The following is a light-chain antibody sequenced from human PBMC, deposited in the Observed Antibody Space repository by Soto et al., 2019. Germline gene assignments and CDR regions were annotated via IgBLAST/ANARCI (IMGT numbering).Light chain of an antibody. CDR2: GAS. CDR3: QPYNNWWT. V-gene: IGKV3-15*01. Sequence: IVMTQSPATRSLSPGERATLSCGASQSVRSSLAWYQQKPGQAPRLLIYGASTRATGIPARFSGIGSGTEFTLTISSLTSEDFAIDYCQPYNNWWTFGQGTKVDIK. CDR1: QSVRSS. J-gene: IGKJ1*01.